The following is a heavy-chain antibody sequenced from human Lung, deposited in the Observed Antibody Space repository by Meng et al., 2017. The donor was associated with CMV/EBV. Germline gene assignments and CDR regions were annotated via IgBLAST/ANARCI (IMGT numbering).Heavy chain of an antibody. J-gene: IGHJ3*02. CDR1: GIPFSSYE. CDR2: STRSGDTT. D-gene: IGHD2-15*01. CDR3: AGEGGEYCSGENWYYDAFDM. Sequence: GESXKISCAASGIPFSSYETNWGRQAPGEGLVWVSYSTRSGDTTYYADSVKGRFTISRDNTKNSMYLQMNGLRAEDRGVYYCAGEGGEYCSGENWYYDAFDMWGQGTMVTVSS. V-gene: IGHV3-48*03.